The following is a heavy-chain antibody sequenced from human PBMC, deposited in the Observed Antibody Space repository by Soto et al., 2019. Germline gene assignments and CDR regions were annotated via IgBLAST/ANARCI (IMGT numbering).Heavy chain of an antibody. CDR1: GYTFTGYY. CDR2: INPNSGGT. D-gene: IGHD2-2*01. V-gene: IGHV1-2*02. J-gene: IGHJ6*02. Sequence: GASVKVSCKASGYTFTGYYMHWVRQAPGQGLEWMGWINPNSGGTNYAQKFQGRVTMTRDTSISTAYMELSRLRSDDTAVYYCAREYQLLPTIYGMDVWGQGTTVTVSS. CDR3: AREYQLLPTIYGMDV.